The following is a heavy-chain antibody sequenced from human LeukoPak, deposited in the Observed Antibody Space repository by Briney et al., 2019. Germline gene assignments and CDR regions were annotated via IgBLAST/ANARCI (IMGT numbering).Heavy chain of an antibody. V-gene: IGHV4-59*01. J-gene: IGHJ4*02. Sequence: SETLSLTCTVSGDSISSSYWSWIRQPPGKGLELIGYIHYSGRTNCNPSLKSRVAVSVDTSKNQFSLNLSSVTAADTAVYYCARYSGYDKPRSFDYWGQGTLVTVSS. D-gene: IGHD5-12*01. CDR1: GDSISSSY. CDR2: IHYSGRT. CDR3: ARYSGYDKPRSFDY.